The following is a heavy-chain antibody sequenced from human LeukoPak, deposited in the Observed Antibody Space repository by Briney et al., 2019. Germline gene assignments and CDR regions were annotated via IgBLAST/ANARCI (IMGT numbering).Heavy chain of an antibody. CDR1: GYTLTELS. V-gene: IGHV1-2*06. Sequence: ASVKVSCKVSGYTLTELSMHWVRQAPGQGLEWMGRINPNSGGTNYAQKFQGRVTMTRDTSISTAYMELSRLRSDDTAVYYCARAGSTIIESDYWGQGTLVTVSS. CDR2: INPNSGGT. J-gene: IGHJ4*02. D-gene: IGHD5/OR15-5a*01. CDR3: ARAGSTIIESDY.